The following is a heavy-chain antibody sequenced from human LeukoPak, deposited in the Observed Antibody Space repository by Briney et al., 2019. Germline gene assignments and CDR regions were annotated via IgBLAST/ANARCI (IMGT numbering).Heavy chain of an antibody. V-gene: IGHV3-23*01. CDR3: ARALSHH. CDR2: IGGSGGST. Sequence: GGSLRLSCAVSAFSFRSYGMSWVRQAPGKGLEWVSSIGGSGGSTYYADSVKGRFTISRDNAKNSLYLQMNSLRAEDTAVYYCARALSHHWGQGTLVTVSS. CDR1: AFSFRSYG. J-gene: IGHJ5*02. D-gene: IGHD3-10*01.